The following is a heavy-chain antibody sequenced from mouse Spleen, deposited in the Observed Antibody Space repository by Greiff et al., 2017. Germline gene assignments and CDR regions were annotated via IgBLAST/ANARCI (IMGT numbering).Heavy chain of an antibody. J-gene: IGHJ2*01. CDR2: IYPSDSYT. Sequence: QVQLQQPGAELVRPGASVKLSCKASGYTFTSYWINWVKQRPGQGLEWIGNIYPSDSYTNYNQKFKDKATFTVDKSSSTAYMQLSSPTSDDSAVYYCTRITTAFDYWGQGTTLTVSS. CDR3: TRITTAFDY. V-gene: IGHV1-69*02. D-gene: IGHD1-2*01. CDR1: GYTFTSYW.